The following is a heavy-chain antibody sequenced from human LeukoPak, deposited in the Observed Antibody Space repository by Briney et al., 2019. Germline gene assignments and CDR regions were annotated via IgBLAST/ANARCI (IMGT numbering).Heavy chain of an antibody. CDR3: ARDPATSYYLDS. Sequence: GASVTVSCKASGYTFTAYYLHWVRQAPGQGLEWMGWIDPKSGGTKIAQKFQGRVTMTRDTSMSTVYMELYSLRSDDTAVYSCARDPATSYYLDSWGQGILVTVSS. CDR2: IDPKSGGT. J-gene: IGHJ4*02. V-gene: IGHV1-2*02. CDR1: GYTFTAYY.